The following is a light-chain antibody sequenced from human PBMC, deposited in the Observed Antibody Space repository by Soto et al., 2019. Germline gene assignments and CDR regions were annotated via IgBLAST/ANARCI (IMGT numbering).Light chain of an antibody. Sequence: NFMLTQPHSVSESPGKTVTISCTGSSGSIASSYVQWYQQRPGSSPTTLIYQDNQRPAGVPDRFSGSIDSSSNSASLTISGLKPEDEADYYCQSSDGTNMVFGGGTKVTVL. CDR3: QSSDGTNMV. CDR2: QDN. J-gene: IGLJ2*01. CDR1: SGSIASSY. V-gene: IGLV6-57*01.